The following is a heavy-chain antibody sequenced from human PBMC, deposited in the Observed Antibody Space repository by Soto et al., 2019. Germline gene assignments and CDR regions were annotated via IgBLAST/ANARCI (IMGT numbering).Heavy chain of an antibody. CDR1: GGTFSSYA. V-gene: IGHV1-69*12. CDR2: IIPIFGTP. Sequence: QVQLVQSGAEVKKPGSSVKVSCKASGGTFSSYAISWVRQAPGQGLEWMGGIIPIFGTPNYAQKFQGRVTITADESTSTAYMEVSRLRSEDTAVYYCARVNLYSRGWEYNWFDPWGQGTLVTVSS. CDR3: ARVNLYSRGWEYNWFDP. D-gene: IGHD6-19*01. J-gene: IGHJ5*02.